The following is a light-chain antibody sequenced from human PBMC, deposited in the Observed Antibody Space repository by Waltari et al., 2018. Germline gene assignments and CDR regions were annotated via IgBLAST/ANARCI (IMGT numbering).Light chain of an antibody. Sequence: DIQMTQSPSSLSASVGDRITITSRASQSIGTSLNWYRQKPGKATNPLIFGAYSLLSGVPSRLSGTGAWTDFTLTINNLQRADLATYYCEHSSTTRFTFRPGTKVDV. CDR2: GAY. V-gene: IGKV1-39*01. CDR3: EHSSTTRFT. J-gene: IGKJ3*01. CDR1: QSIGTS.